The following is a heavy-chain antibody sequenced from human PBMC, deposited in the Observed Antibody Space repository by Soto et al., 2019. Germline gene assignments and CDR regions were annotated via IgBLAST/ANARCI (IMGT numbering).Heavy chain of an antibody. J-gene: IGHJ6*02. Sequence: QVQLVQSGAEVKKPGSSVKVSCKASGGTFSSYAISWVRQAPGQGLEWMGGIIPIFGTANYAQKFQGRVTITADESTSTAYMELSSLRSEDTAVYYCARLRAPFPPPLLFRAEYGMDVWGQGTTVTVSS. V-gene: IGHV1-69*12. D-gene: IGHD2-21*02. CDR2: IIPIFGTA. CDR3: ARLRAPFPPPLLFRAEYGMDV. CDR1: GGTFSSYA.